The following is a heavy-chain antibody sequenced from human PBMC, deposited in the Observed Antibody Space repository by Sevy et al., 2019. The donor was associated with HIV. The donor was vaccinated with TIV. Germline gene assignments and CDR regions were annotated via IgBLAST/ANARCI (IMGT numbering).Heavy chain of an antibody. CDR3: ARVYCGGDCYFAFDY. CDR1: GFTFSSYA. CDR2: ISYDGSNK. J-gene: IGHJ4*02. V-gene: IGHV3-30-3*01. D-gene: IGHD2-21*02. Sequence: GGSLRLSCAASGFTFSSYAMHWVRQAPGKGVEWVAIISYDGSNKYYADSVKGRFTISRDNSKNTLYLQMNSLRAEDTAVYYCARVYCGGDCYFAFDYWGQGTLVTVSS.